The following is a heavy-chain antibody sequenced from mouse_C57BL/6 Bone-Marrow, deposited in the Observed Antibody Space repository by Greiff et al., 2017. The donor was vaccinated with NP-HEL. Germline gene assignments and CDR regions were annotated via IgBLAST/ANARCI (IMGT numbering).Heavy chain of an antibody. CDR2: IDPSDSYT. CDR1: GYTFTSYW. V-gene: IGHV1-69*01. J-gene: IGHJ1*03. CDR3: ATRYRYFDV. Sequence: QVQLKQPGAELVMPGASVKLSCKASGYTFTSYWMHWVKQRPGQGLEWIGEIDPSDSYTNYNQKFKGKSTLTVDKSSSTAYMQLSSLTSEDSAVYYCATRYRYFDVWGTGTTVTVSS.